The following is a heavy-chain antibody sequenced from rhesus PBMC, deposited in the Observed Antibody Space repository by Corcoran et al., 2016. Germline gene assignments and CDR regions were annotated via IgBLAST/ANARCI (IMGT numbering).Heavy chain of an antibody. D-gene: IGHD6-19*01. V-gene: IGHV1-1*01. Sequence: QVQLVQSGAELTQPGASVKLSCKASGSPFTCYYFHWGRQAPGQGLEWIGLISPYNGNKVYAQNFQGRVTRTTDTSTSTGYMELSSLRSEDTAVYYCTRATGYSSSFLFDYWGQGVLVTVSS. CDR1: GSPFTCYY. J-gene: IGHJ4*01. CDR3: TRATGYSSSFLFDY. CDR2: ISPYNGNK.